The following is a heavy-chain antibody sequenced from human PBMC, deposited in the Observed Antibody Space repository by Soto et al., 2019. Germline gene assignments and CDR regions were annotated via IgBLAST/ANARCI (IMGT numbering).Heavy chain of an antibody. V-gene: IGHV1-69*01. J-gene: IGHJ4*03. Sequence: HVQLVQSGAEVKKPGSSLKVSCKTSGVTFSTSGISWVRQGPGQGLEWMGGIIPLFGTPKYARKFQGRVSITADDSATTTYLELSGLSSDDTAIYYCARVPPSICGGGNCYRLDSYFDSWGQGSQVVVSS. CDR2: IIPLFGTP. CDR3: ARVPPSICGGGNCYRLDSYFDS. CDR1: GVTFSTSG. D-gene: IGHD2-21*01.